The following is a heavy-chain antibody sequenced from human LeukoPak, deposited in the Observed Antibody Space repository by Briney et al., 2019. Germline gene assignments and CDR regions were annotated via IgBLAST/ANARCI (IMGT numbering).Heavy chain of an antibody. CDR2: VWPDGNDK. CDR3: SRDQVTVGVLDL. Sequence: GGSLRLSCAASEFTFNNHGMHWVRQAPGKGLEWLAVVWPDGNDKYYADSVKGRFTISRDNSKNTLYLQMNSLRAEDTAVYYCSRDQVTVGVLDLWGQGTLVTVSS. D-gene: IGHD1-26*01. J-gene: IGHJ5*02. CDR1: EFTFNNHG. V-gene: IGHV3-33*01.